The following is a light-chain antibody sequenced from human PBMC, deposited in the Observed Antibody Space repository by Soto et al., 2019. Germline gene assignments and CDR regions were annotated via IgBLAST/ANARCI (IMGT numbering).Light chain of an antibody. CDR2: DVS. J-gene: IGLJ2*01. V-gene: IGLV2-14*03. CDR1: SSDVGGSNY. Sequence: QSALTQPASVSGSPGQAITISCSGTSSDVGGSNYVSWYQQHPGEAPKLMIYDVSFRPSGVSNRFAGSKSGSTASLTISGLQAEDEADYFCSSYSSSAPGVLFGGGTKVTVL. CDR3: SSYSSSAPGVL.